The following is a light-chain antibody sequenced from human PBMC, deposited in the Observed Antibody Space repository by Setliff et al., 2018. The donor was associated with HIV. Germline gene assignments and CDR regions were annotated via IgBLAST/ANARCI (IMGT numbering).Light chain of an antibody. CDR3: QQYDSVLT. CDR2: NTS. Sequence: TLSLSPGERATLSYRASQSVSGTYLAWYQQKPGQAPRLLIYNTSNRAAGVPDRFTGSGSGTDFTLTISRLEPEDFAVYYCQQYDSVLTFGGGTKVDIK. CDR1: QSVSGTY. V-gene: IGKV3-20*01. J-gene: IGKJ4*01.